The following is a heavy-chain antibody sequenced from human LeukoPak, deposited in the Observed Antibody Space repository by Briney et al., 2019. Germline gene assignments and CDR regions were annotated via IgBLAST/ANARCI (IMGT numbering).Heavy chain of an antibody. Sequence: SETLSLTCAVYGGSFSGYYWSWIRQPPGKGLEWIGEINHSGSTNYNPSLKSRVTISVDTSKNQFSLELSSVTAADTAVYYCARERSYCDYVWGRYYWYFDLWGRGTLVTVSS. CDR2: INHSGST. D-gene: IGHD3-16*01. V-gene: IGHV4-34*01. CDR1: GGSFSGYY. CDR3: ARERSYCDYVWGRYYWYFDL. J-gene: IGHJ2*01.